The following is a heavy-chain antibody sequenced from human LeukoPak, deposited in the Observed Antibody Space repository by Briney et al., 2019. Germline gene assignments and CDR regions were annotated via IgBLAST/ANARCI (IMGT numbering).Heavy chain of an antibody. D-gene: IGHD6-13*01. J-gene: IGHJ4*02. V-gene: IGHV1-69*05. Sequence: SVKVSCTASGGTFSSYAISWVRQAPGQGLEWMGGIIPIFGTANYAQKFQGRVTITTDESTSTAYMELSSLRSEDTAVYYCARGSLFGGIAAAGIDYWGQGTLVTVSS. CDR1: GGTFSSYA. CDR2: IIPIFGTA. CDR3: ARGSLFGGIAAAGIDY.